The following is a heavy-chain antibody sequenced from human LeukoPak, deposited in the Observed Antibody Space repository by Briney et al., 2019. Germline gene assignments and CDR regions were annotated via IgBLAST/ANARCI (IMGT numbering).Heavy chain of an antibody. J-gene: IGHJ4*02. CDR1: GFTFSSYG. CDR2: ISYDGSNK. Sequence: PGGSLRLSCAASGFTFSSYGMHWVRQAPGKGLEWVAVISYDGSNKYYADSVKGRFTISRDNSKNTLYLQMNSLRAEDTAVYYCAKDRYSGSPYLFDYWGQGTLVTVSS. CDR3: AKDRYSGSPYLFDY. V-gene: IGHV3-30*18. D-gene: IGHD1-26*01.